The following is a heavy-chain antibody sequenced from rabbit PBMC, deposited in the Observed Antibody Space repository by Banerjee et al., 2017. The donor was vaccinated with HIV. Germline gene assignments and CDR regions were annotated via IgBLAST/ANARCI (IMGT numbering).Heavy chain of an antibody. V-gene: IGHV1S47*01. Sequence: QEQLVESGGGLVQPEGSLTLTYTASGFSLSSGAMSWVRQAPGKGLEWIGYMYFASGTTDYASWVNGRFTISRSTSLNTVTLKMTSLTGADTATYFCARYSSGWDYFDLWGQGTLVTVS. D-gene: IGHD4-1*01. CDR1: GFSLSSGA. CDR2: MYFASGTT. J-gene: IGHJ4*01. CDR3: ARYSSGWDYFDL.